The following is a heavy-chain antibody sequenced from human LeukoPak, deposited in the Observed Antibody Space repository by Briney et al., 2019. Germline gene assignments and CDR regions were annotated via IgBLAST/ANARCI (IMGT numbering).Heavy chain of an antibody. D-gene: IGHD2-15*01. CDR2: ISYDGSNK. V-gene: IGHV3-30*04. J-gene: IGHJ4*02. Sequence: GGSLRLSCAASGFIFSSYAIHWVRQAPGKALEWVAVISYDGSNKYYADSVKGRFTISRDNSKNTLYLQVNSLRAEDTAVYYCANTRGYGYYFNYWGQGTLVTVSS. CDR3: ANTRGYGYYFNY. CDR1: GFIFSSYA.